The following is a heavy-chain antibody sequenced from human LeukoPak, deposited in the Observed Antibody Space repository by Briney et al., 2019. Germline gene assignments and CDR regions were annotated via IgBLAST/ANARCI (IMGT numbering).Heavy chain of an antibody. CDR2: INTGNGNT. V-gene: IGHV1-3*04. J-gene: IGHJ1*01. D-gene: IGHD3-22*01. CDR1: GYTFTNYG. CDR3: ARVPLSDASGHYYPH. Sequence: GASVKVSCKTSGYTFTNYGMHWVRQSPRQSPEWMGWINTGNGNTKSSQKFQDRVTLTRDTSASTAYMELNSLDSEDTGVYYCARVPLSDASGHYYPHWGQGTLVTVSS.